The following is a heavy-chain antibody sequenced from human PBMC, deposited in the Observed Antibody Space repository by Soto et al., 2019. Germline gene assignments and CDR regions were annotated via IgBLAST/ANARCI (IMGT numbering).Heavy chain of an antibody. D-gene: IGHD3-22*01. CDR1: GFIFSNYA. CDR3: ARDREPDYDSSGYYYVFDC. Sequence: PGGSLRLSCAASGFIFSNYAIHWVRQAPGKGLEWVAVISYDGSNKYYADSVKGRFTISRDNSKNTLYLQMSSLRGEDTAVYYCARDREPDYDSSGYYYVFDCCGQGTLVTVSS. J-gene: IGHJ4*02. CDR2: ISYDGSNK. V-gene: IGHV3-30-3*01.